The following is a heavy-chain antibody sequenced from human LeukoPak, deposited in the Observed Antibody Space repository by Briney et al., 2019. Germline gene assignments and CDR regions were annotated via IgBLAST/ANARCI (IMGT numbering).Heavy chain of an antibody. CDR1: GGSISSYY. V-gene: IGHV4-59*01. D-gene: IGHD2-2*01. Sequence: SETLSLTCTVSGGSISSYYWSWIRQPPGKGLEWIGYIYYSGSTNYNPSLKSRVTISVDTSKNQFSLKLSSVTAAGTAVYYCARRNRYCSSTSCYFCDYWGQGTLVTVSS. CDR2: IYYSGST. CDR3: ARRNRYCSSTSCYFCDY. J-gene: IGHJ4*02.